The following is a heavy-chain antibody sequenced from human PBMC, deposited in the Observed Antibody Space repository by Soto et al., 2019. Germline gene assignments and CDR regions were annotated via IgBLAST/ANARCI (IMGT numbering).Heavy chain of an antibody. V-gene: IGHV3-30*04. J-gene: IGHJ4*02. CDR3: AKPHLPSRIRAWIHLWFEGAFDY. CDR2: ISNDGSNK. CDR1: GFIFSSYA. Sequence: QVQLEESGGGVVQPGRSLRLSCAASGFIFSSYAMHWVRQAPGRGLEWVAVISNDGSNKYYAHSVKGRFTISRDNSKNTLYLQMNGLRSEDTAVYYCAKPHLPSRIRAWIHLWFEGAFDYWGQGALVTVSS. D-gene: IGHD5-18*01.